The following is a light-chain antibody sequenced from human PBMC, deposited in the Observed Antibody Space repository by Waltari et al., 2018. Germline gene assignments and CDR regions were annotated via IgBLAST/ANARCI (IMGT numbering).Light chain of an antibody. V-gene: IGKV1-5*01. CDR3: QQYNHWT. Sequence: DIQMTQSPSTLSASVGDRVTITCRPSQSISSRLAGYQQKPGKAPKLLIYDASSLESGVPSRFSGSGAGTEFTLTISSLQPDDFATYYCQQYNHWTFDQGTKVEIK. CDR1: QSISSR. J-gene: IGKJ1*01. CDR2: DAS.